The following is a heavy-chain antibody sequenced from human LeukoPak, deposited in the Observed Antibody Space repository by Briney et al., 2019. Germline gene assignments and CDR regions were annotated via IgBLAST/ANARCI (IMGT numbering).Heavy chain of an antibody. D-gene: IGHD4-11*01. J-gene: IGHJ4*02. CDR1: GGSISSYY. CDR2: IYYSGST. Sequence: SETLSLTCTVSGGSISSYYWSWIRQPPGKGLEWIGYIYYSGSTNYNPSLKSRVTISVDTSKNQFSLKLSSVTAADTAVYYCARIHRETYSIWYYFDYWGQGTLVTVSS. V-gene: IGHV4-59*12. CDR3: ARIHRETYSIWYYFDY.